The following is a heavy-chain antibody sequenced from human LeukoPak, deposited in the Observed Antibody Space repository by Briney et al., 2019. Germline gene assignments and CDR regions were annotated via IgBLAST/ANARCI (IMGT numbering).Heavy chain of an antibody. CDR2: ISWNRGNI. V-gene: IGHV3-9*01. D-gene: IGHD1-26*01. CDR1: GFTFDDYA. Sequence: GRSLRLSCAASGFTFDDYAMHWVRHAPGKGLEWVSGISWNRGNIFYADSVKGRLTISRDKAKNSLYLQMNSLRAEDTALYYCAKDIRGSYYFNAFDIWGQGTMVTVSS. J-gene: IGHJ3*02. CDR3: AKDIRGSYYFNAFDI.